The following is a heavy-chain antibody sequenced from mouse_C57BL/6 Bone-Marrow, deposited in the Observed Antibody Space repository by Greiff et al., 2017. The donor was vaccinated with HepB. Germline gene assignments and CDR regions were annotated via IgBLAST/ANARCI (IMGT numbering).Heavy chain of an antibody. CDR3: ARGGLRGYFDY. CDR2: IDPSDSYT. J-gene: IGHJ2*01. Sequence: QVQLQQPGAELVMPGASVKLSCKASGYTFTSYWMHWVKQRPGQGLEWIGEIDPSDSYTNYNQKFKGKSTLTVDKSSSTAYMQLSSLTSEDSAVYYCARGGLRGYFDYWGQGTTLTVSS. D-gene: IGHD2-4*01. CDR1: GYTFTSYW. V-gene: IGHV1-69*01.